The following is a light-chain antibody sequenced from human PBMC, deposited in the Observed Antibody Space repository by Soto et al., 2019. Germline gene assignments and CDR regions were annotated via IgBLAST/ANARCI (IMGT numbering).Light chain of an antibody. CDR3: QQYDNVPFT. Sequence: DIQMTPSPSSLSASVGDRVTITCQASQDITNHLNWYQQKPGKAPKLLIYDASNLETGVPSRFSGSGSGTDFTFTLSRLQPEDIAAYYCQQYDNVPFTFGPGTKVDIK. CDR1: QDITNH. CDR2: DAS. V-gene: IGKV1-33*01. J-gene: IGKJ3*01.